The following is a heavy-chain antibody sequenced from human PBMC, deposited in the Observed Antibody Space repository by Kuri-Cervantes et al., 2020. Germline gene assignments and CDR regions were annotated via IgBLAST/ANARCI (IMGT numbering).Heavy chain of an antibody. J-gene: IGHJ4*02. V-gene: IGHV1-24*01. D-gene: IGHD2-21*01. CDR3: ARGPKRGVGFSDSLFDY. CDR2: FDPEDGET. Sequence: ASVKVSCKVSGYTLTELSMHWVRQAPGKGLEWMGGFDPEDGETIYAQKFQGRVTMTEDTSTDTAYMELSSLRSEDTAVYYCARGPKRGVGFSDSLFDYWGQGTLVTVSS. CDR1: GYTLTELS.